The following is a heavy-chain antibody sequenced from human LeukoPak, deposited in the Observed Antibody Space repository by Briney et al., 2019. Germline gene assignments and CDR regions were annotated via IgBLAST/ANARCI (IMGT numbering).Heavy chain of an antibody. CDR3: ARDQHGDYESDYFDY. V-gene: IGHV1-69*05. D-gene: IGHD4-17*01. J-gene: IGHJ4*02. CDR2: IIPIFGTA. Sequence: SVQVSCKASRGTFSSYAISWVRQAPGPGLEWMGRIIPIFGTANYAQKFQGRVTITTDESTSTAYMELSSLRSEDTAVYYCARDQHGDYESDYFDYWGQGTLVTVSS. CDR1: RGTFSSYA.